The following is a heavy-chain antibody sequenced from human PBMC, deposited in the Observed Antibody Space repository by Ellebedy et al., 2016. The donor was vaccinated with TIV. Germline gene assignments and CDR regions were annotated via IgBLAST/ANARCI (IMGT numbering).Heavy chain of an antibody. Sequence: GESLKISCAASGFTFSSYSMNWVRQAPGKGLEWVSFISSSSSYIYYADSVKGRFTISRDNAKNSLYLQMNSLSAEDTAVYYCARDRSSADYWGQGTLVTVSS. J-gene: IGHJ4*02. CDR1: GFTFSSYS. CDR2: ISSSSSYI. CDR3: ARDRSSADY. D-gene: IGHD6-13*01. V-gene: IGHV3-21*01.